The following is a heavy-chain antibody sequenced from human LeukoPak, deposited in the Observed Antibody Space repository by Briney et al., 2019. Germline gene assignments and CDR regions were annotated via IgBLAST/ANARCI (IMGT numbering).Heavy chain of an antibody. CDR3: ARTQTYSSGWYFDY. Sequence: GGSLRLSCAASGFTFSSYAMSWVRQAPGKGLEWVSVIYSGGSTYYADSVKGRFTISRDNSKNTLYLQMNSLRAEDTAVYYCARTQTYSSGWYFDYWGQGTLVTVSS. J-gene: IGHJ4*02. D-gene: IGHD6-19*01. CDR1: GFTFSSYA. CDR2: IYSGGST. V-gene: IGHV3-53*01.